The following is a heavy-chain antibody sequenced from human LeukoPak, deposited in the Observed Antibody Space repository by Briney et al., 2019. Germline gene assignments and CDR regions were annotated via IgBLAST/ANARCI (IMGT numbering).Heavy chain of an antibody. Sequence: PGGSLRLSCAASGFTFSSYAMHWVRQAPGKGLEWVAVISYDGSNKYYADSVKGRFTISRDNSKNTLYLQMNSLRAEDTAVYYCARRLAFDYWGQGTLVTVSS. CDR2: ISYDGSNK. CDR1: GFTFSSYA. D-gene: IGHD6-25*01. CDR3: ARRLAFDY. J-gene: IGHJ4*02. V-gene: IGHV3-30-3*01.